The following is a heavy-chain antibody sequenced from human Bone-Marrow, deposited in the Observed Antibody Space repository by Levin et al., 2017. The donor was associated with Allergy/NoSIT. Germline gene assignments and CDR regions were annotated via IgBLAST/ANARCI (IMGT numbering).Heavy chain of an antibody. V-gene: IGHV3-53*01. Sequence: PGGSLRLSCAASGFTVSSKYMSWVRQAPGKGLEWVSVIYSDGNTYYADSVRGRFIISRDNSKNTLYLQMNSLRAEDTAVYYCARKQLVLGYFDLWGRGTLVTVSS. D-gene: IGHD6-13*01. CDR1: GFTVSSKY. CDR2: IYSDGNT. CDR3: ARKQLVLGYFDL. J-gene: IGHJ2*01.